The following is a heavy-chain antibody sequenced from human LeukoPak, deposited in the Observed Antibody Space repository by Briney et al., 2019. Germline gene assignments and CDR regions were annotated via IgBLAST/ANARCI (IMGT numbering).Heavy chain of an antibody. Sequence: SETLSLTCAVSGGSISSGGYSWSWIRQPPGKGLEWIGYIYHGGSTYYNPSLKSRVTISVDRSKNQFSLKLSSVTAADTAVYYCARDRRDSSGYYAFDIWGQGTMVTVSS. D-gene: IGHD3-22*01. CDR3: ARDRRDSSGYYAFDI. CDR2: IYHGGST. V-gene: IGHV4-30-2*01. J-gene: IGHJ3*02. CDR1: GGSISSGGYS.